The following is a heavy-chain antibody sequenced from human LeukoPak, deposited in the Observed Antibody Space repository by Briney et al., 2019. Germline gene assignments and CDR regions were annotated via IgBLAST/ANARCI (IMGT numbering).Heavy chain of an antibody. Sequence: SETLSLTCTVSGGSISSNYWSWIRQPPGKGLEWIGFIYYTGSTNHNSPLKSRVTLSIDTSKNQLSLKLSSVSAADTAVYYCAAYSLYNGMDVWGQGTTVTVS. CDR3: AAYSLYNGMDV. J-gene: IGHJ6*02. V-gene: IGHV4-59*01. CDR2: IYYTGST. D-gene: IGHD4-11*01. CDR1: GGSISSNY.